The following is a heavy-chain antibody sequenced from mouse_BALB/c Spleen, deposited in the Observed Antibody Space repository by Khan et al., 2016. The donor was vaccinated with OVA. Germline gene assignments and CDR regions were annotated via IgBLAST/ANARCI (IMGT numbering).Heavy chain of an antibody. J-gene: IGHJ3*01. D-gene: IGHD2-4*01. CDR2: INTYTGET. CDR3: VKGDDYDGTY. V-gene: IGHV9-3-1*01. CDR1: GYTFTNYG. Sequence: QIQLVQSGPELKKPGEMVKISCKASGYTFTNYGMNWVKQAPGKGLKWMGWINTYTGETTYTDDFKRRFAFSLETSATTAYLQINSLKNEDTATYFCVKGDDYDGTYWGQGTLVTVST.